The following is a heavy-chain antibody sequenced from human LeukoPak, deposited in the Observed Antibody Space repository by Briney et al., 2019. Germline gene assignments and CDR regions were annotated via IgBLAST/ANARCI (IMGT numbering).Heavy chain of an antibody. CDR1: GFTFSTYW. V-gene: IGHV3-20*04. J-gene: IGHJ4*02. CDR2: INWNGGST. CDR3: AREDSGSAGGFDY. Sequence: GGSLRLSCAATGFTFSTYWMSWVRQAPGKGLEWVSGINWNGGSTGYADSVKGRFTISRDNAKNSLYLQMNSLRAEDTALYYCAREDSGSAGGFDYWGQGTLVTVSS. D-gene: IGHD1-26*01.